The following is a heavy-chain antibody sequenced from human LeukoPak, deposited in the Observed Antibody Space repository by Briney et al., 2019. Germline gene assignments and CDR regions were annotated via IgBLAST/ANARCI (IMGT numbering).Heavy chain of an antibody. Sequence: SVKVSCKASGYTFTSYGISWVRQAPGQGLEWMGGIIPIFGTANYAQKFQGRVTITADESTSTAYMELSSLRSEDTAVHYCARVNFGYSYSYYDENYFDYWGQGTLVTVSS. J-gene: IGHJ4*02. D-gene: IGHD5-18*01. V-gene: IGHV1-69*13. CDR3: ARVNFGYSYSYYDENYFDY. CDR1: GYTFTSYG. CDR2: IIPIFGTA.